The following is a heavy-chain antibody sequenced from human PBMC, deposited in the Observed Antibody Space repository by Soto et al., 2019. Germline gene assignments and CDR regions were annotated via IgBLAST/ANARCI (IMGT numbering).Heavy chain of an antibody. Sequence: SETLSLTCTVSGGSVSSGSYYWSWIRQPPGKGLEWIGYIYYSGSTYYNPSLKSRVTISVDTSKNQFSLKLSSVTAADTAVYYCARTPTGVGATRPFDYWGQGTLVTVSS. CDR3: ARTPTGVGATRPFDY. J-gene: IGHJ4*02. D-gene: IGHD1-26*01. CDR1: GGSVSSGSYY. CDR2: IYYSGST. V-gene: IGHV4-31*03.